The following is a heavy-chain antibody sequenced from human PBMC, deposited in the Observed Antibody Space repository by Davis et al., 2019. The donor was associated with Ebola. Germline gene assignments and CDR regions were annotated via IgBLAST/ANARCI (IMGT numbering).Heavy chain of an antibody. Sequence: MPSETLSLTCTVSGYSVSSGYYWGLIRQPPGKGLEWIGSIHHSGSAYYNPSLKSRIAMSIDTSKNHFSLKLASVAAADTAVYYCARAGALLPAANNWFDPWGQGTLVTVSS. D-gene: IGHD2-2*01. CDR1: GYSVSSGYY. V-gene: IGHV4-38-2*02. CDR3: ARAGALLPAANNWFDP. CDR2: IHHSGSA. J-gene: IGHJ5*02.